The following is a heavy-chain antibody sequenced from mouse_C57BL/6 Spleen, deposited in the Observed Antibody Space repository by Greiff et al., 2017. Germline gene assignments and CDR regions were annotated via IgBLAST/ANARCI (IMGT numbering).Heavy chain of an antibody. CDR2: ISSGGDYI. Sequence: EVMLVESGEGLVKPGGSLKLSCAASGFTFSSYAMSWVRQTPEKRLEWVAYISSGGDYIYYADTVKGRFTISRDTARNTLYLQMSSLKSEDTAMYYCTREGGDYGSFDYWGQGTTLTVSS. CDR1: GFTFSSYA. CDR3: TREGGDYGSFDY. J-gene: IGHJ2*01. V-gene: IGHV5-9-1*02. D-gene: IGHD2-4*01.